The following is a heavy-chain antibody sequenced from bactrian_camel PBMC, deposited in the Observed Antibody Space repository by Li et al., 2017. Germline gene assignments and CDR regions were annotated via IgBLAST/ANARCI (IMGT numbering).Heavy chain of an antibody. CDR1: GFTFSNNW. CDR3: ADLKSGTVVAGRTRCGDFGY. V-gene: IGHV3S26*01. D-gene: IGHD6*01. Sequence: HVQLVESGGGLVKPGGSLRLSCAASGFTFSNNWMHWVRQAPGKEREGVAAIDNSGSTTYADSVKGRFTISLDKARITLDTVHLQMNSLKPEDTAMYYCADLKSGTVVAGRTRCGDFGYWGQGTQVTFS. J-gene: IGHJ6*01. CDR2: IDNSGST.